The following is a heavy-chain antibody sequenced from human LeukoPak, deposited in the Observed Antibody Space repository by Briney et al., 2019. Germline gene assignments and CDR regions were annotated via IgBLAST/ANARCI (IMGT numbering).Heavy chain of an antibody. Sequence: QPGGSLRLSCAASGFTFSSYSMNWVRQAPGKGLEWVSYISSSSSTIYYADSVKGRFTISRDNAKNSLYLQMNSLRDEDTAVYYCASATYGSGSYYSTHFDHWGQGTLVTVSS. CDR1: GFTFSSYS. CDR2: ISSSSSTI. J-gene: IGHJ4*02. CDR3: ASATYGSGSYYSTHFDH. V-gene: IGHV3-48*02. D-gene: IGHD3-10*01.